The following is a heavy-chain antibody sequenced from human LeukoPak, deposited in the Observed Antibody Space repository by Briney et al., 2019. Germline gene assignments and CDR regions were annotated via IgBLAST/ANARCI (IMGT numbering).Heavy chain of an antibody. J-gene: IGHJ4*02. D-gene: IGHD5-12*01. CDR3: AKHSAEKYSGNYGWAPPDEH. V-gene: IGHV3-23*01. CDR1: GFTFSSYA. CDR2: ISGSGGST. Sequence: PGGSLRLSCAASGFTFSSYAMSWVRQAPGKGLEWVSAISGSGGSTYYGDSVKGRFTISRDNSKNTLYLQMNSLRVEDTAVYYCAKHSAEKYSGNYGWAPPDEHWGQGSLVTVSS.